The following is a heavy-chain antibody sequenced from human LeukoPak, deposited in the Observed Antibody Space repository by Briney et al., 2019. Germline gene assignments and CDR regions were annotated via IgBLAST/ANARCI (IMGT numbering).Heavy chain of an antibody. CDR1: GFTFSNLG. Sequence: GGSLRLSCVASGFTFSNLGMHWVRQAPGKGLEWVAIIWFDGSNIYYADSVKGRFTISRDNSKNTLFLQMNSLRADDTAVYYCASEYGDYSFDYWGQGTLVTVSS. CDR3: ASEYGDYSFDY. V-gene: IGHV3-33*01. J-gene: IGHJ4*02. D-gene: IGHD4-17*01. CDR2: IWFDGSNI.